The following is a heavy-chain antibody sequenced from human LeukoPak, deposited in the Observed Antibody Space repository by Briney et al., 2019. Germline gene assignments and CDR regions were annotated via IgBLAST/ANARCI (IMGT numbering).Heavy chain of an antibody. D-gene: IGHD6-6*01. Sequence: GASVKVSCKASGYTFTSYYMHWVRQAPGQGLEWTGIINPSGGSTRYAQKFQGRVTMTRDMSTSIVYMELSSLRSEDTAVYYCARDLSSSSSGNWFDPWGQGTLVTVSS. J-gene: IGHJ5*02. CDR1: GYTFTSYY. CDR2: INPSGGST. V-gene: IGHV1-46*01. CDR3: ARDLSSSSSGNWFDP.